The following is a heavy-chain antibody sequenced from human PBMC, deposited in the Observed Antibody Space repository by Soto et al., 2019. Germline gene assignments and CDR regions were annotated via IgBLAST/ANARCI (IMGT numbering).Heavy chain of an antibody. V-gene: IGHV4-4*02. J-gene: IGHJ3*02. CDR2: TYHSGNS. CDR1: GGSISSSNW. CDR3: ARPKTTPNDAFDI. D-gene: IGHD1-1*01. Sequence: QVQLQESGPGLVKPSGTLSLTCTVSGGSISSSNWWSCVRQTPGKGLEWIAETYHSGNSTYHPSLRSRVTISVVKAKNPFSLNLSPVTAADTAIYYCARPKTTPNDAFDIWCEGAMVTVSS.